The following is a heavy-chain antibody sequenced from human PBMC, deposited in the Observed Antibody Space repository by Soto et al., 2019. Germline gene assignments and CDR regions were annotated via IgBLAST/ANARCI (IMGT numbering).Heavy chain of an antibody. Sequence: QVQLWQSGPGLVKPSGTLSLTCTVSGASISSNNWWTWVRQSPGKGLEWIGKTSQSGRANYNPSLRGRGRMSIDKSKNLLSLKVNYVNAADTAMYYCARIQDGDALDIWGQGTVVTVSS. J-gene: IGHJ3*02. V-gene: IGHV4-4*02. CDR2: TSQSGRA. CDR1: GASISSNNW. CDR3: ARIQDGDALDI.